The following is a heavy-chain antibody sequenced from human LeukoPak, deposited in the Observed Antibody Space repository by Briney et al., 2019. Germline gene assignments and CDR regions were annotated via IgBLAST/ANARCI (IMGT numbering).Heavy chain of an antibody. CDR3: ARARFGYSYGPNWFDP. J-gene: IGHJ5*02. CDR1: GGSISSYY. Sequence: SETLSLTCTVSGGSISSYYWGWIRQPPGKGLEWIGYIYYSGSTNYNPSLKSRATISVGTSKNQFSLKLSSVTAADTAVYYCARARFGYSYGPNWFDPWGQGTLVTVSS. CDR2: IYYSGST. V-gene: IGHV4-59*01. D-gene: IGHD5-18*01.